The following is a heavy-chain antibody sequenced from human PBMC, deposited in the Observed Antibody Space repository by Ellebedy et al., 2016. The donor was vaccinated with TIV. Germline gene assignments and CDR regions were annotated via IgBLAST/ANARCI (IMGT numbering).Heavy chain of an antibody. V-gene: IGHV3-11*01. J-gene: IGHJ6*02. D-gene: IGHD2-15*01. CDR3: ARELSRGNYYSLDV. Sequence: GGSLRLSXAASGFTFSDYYMSWIRQAPGKGLEWVSYISSSGSTIYYADSVKGRFTISRDNAKNSLYLQMNSLRVEDTAVFYCARELSRGNYYSLDVWGLGTTVTVSS. CDR2: ISSSGSTI. CDR1: GFTFSDYY.